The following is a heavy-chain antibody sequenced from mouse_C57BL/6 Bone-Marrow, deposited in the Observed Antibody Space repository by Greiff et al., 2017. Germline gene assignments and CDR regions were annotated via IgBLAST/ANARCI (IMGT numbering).Heavy chain of an antibody. V-gene: IGHV14-4*01. J-gene: IGHJ3*01. CDR2: IDPENGDT. CDR1: GFNIKDDY. Sequence: VQLQQSGAELVRPGASVKLSCTASGFNIKDDYMHWVKQRPEQGLEWIGWIDPENGDTEYASKFQGKATITADTSSNTAYLQLSSLPSEDTAVYYCTTSWFAYWGQGTLVTVSA. CDR3: TTSWFAY.